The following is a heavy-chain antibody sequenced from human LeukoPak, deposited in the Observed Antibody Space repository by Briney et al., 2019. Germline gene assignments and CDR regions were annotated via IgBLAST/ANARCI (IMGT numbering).Heavy chain of an antibody. J-gene: IGHJ5*02. CDR1: GFRFSSFG. CDR2: ISNYFGVT. V-gene: IGHV1-18*04. D-gene: IGHD4-11*01. CDR3: ARDSDYSGNGNGDWFDP. Sequence: ASVNVSCKASGFRFSSFGISWVRQAPGDGFEWMGWISNYFGVTHYAEKFEDRVTMTIDKSPTTAYMELRSLRYDDTTIYYCARDSDYSGNGNGDWFDPWGQGTVVIVSS.